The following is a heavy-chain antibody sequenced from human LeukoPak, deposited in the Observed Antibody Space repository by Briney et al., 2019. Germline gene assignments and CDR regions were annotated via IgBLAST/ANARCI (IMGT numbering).Heavy chain of an antibody. D-gene: IGHD3-9*01. J-gene: IGHJ4*02. CDR3: ARDHDWAFDY. Sequence: PGGSLRLSCAASGFTFSDYYMSWIRQAPGKGLEWVSYISSSGSTIYYADSVKGRFTISRDNTKNSLFLQMHSLRAEDTAVYYCARDHDWAFDYWGQGTLVTVSS. CDR1: GFTFSDYY. V-gene: IGHV3-11*04. CDR2: ISSSGSTI.